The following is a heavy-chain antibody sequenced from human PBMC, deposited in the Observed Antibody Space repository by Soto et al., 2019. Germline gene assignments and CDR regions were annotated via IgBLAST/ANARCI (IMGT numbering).Heavy chain of an antibody. V-gene: IGHV4-59*06. Sequence: VQLVESGGGLVKPGGSLRLSCAASGFTFSSYSMNWVRQAPGKGLEWIGYIYYSGSTYYNPSLKSRVTISVDTSKNQFSLKLSSVTAADTAVYYCARGWEVIGPFDYWGQGTLVTVSS. CDR3: ARGWEVIGPFDY. D-gene: IGHD3-22*01. CDR2: IYYSGST. J-gene: IGHJ4*02. CDR1: GFTFSSYS.